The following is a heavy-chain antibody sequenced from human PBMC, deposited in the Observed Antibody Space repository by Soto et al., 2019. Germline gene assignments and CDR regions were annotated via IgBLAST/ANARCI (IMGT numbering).Heavy chain of an antibody. V-gene: IGHV3-33*01. D-gene: IGHD3-3*01. Sequence: RLSCAASGFTFSSYGMHWVRQAPGKGLEWVAYICNNGSNKFYLDSVKGRFTISRDNAKNTLYLQMNSLRAEDTAVYYCARTGYDFWSGYSNWFDPWGQGTLVTVSS. J-gene: IGHJ5*02. CDR3: ARTGYDFWSGYSNWFDP. CDR1: GFTFSSYG. CDR2: ICNNGSNK.